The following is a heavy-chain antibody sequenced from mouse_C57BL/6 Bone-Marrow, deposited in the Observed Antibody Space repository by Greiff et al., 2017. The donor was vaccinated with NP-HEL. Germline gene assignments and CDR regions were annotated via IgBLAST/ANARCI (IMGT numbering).Heavy chain of an antibody. D-gene: IGHD1-1*01. CDR1: GFNIKNTY. J-gene: IGHJ2*01. CDR3: ASRGNYYGSSSFDY. CDR2: IDPANGNT. Sequence: VQLKESVAELVRPGASVKLSCTASGFNIKNTYMHWVKQRPEQGLEWIGRIDPANGNTKYAPKFQGQATITADTSSNTAYLQLSSLTSEDTAIYYCASRGNYYGSSSFDYWGQGTTLTVSS. V-gene: IGHV14-3*01.